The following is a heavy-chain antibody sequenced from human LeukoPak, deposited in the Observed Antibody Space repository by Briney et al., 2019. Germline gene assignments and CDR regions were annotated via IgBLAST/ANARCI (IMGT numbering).Heavy chain of an antibody. V-gene: IGHV3-23*01. J-gene: IGHJ4*02. Sequence: GGSLRLSCAASGFTFSSYAMTWVRQAPGKGLEWVSAISGSGESAFYADSVKGRFTISRDNSKETLYLQMNSLRAEDTAAYYCAKTRGYCSGGSCYSDYWGQGTLVTVSS. CDR1: GFTFSSYA. CDR2: ISGSGESA. D-gene: IGHD2-15*01. CDR3: AKTRGYCSGGSCYSDY.